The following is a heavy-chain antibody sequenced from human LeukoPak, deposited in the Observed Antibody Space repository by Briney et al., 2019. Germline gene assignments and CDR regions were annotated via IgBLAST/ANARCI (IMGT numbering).Heavy chain of an antibody. CDR3: AREGNYYGSGSYDY. D-gene: IGHD3-10*01. V-gene: IGHV3-49*05. J-gene: IGHJ4*02. CDR2: IRSKAYGGTT. CDR1: GFTFGDCA. Sequence: KPGGSLRLSCTASGFTFGDCAMSWFRQAPGKGLEWVGFIRSKAYGGTTEYAASVKGRFTISRDDSKSIAYLQMNSLKTEDTAVYFCAREGNYYGSGSYDYWGQGTLVTVSS.